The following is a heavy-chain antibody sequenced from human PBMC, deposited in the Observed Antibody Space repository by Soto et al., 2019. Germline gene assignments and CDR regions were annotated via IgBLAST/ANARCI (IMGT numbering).Heavy chain of an antibody. Sequence: GASVKVSCKASGGTFSSYAISWVRQAPGQGLEWMGGIIPIFGTANYAQKFQGRVTITADESTSTAYMELSSLRSEDTAVYYCARVTLGQLDTYYYYYGMDVWGQGTTVTVSS. J-gene: IGHJ6*02. CDR1: GGTFSSYA. CDR2: IIPIFGTA. CDR3: ARVTLGQLDTYYYYYGMDV. D-gene: IGHD6-13*01. V-gene: IGHV1-69*13.